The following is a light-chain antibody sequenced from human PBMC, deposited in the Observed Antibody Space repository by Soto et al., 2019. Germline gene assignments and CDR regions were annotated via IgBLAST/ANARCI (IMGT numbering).Light chain of an antibody. CDR2: KAS. CDR1: QTISSW. CDR3: QPYNSYSEA. V-gene: IGKV1-5*03. Sequence: DIQMTQSPSTLSGSVGDRVTITCRASQTISSWLAWYQQKPGKAPKLLIYKASTLKSGVPSRFSGSGSGTEFTLTISSLQPDDFETYYCQPYNSYSEAFGQGPKVDI. J-gene: IGKJ1*01.